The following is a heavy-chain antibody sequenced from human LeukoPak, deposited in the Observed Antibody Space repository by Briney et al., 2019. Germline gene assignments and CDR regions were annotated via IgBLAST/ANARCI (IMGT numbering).Heavy chain of an antibody. J-gene: IGHJ4*02. D-gene: IGHD6-6*01. CDR2: INHSGST. CDR1: GGSFSGYY. Sequence: SETLSLTCAVYGGSFSGYYWSWIRQPPGKGLEWIGEINHSGSTNYNPSLKSRVTISVDTSKNQFSLKLSSVTAADTAVYYCARGSIAARPPGYWGQGTLVTVSS. V-gene: IGHV4-34*01. CDR3: ARGSIAARPPGY.